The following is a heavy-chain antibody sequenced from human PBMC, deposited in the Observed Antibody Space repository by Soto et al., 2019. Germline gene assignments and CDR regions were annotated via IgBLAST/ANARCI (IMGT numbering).Heavy chain of an antibody. D-gene: IGHD6-19*01. V-gene: IGHV1-8*01. CDR1: GYTFTNNV. CDR2: MNPNSGNT. Sequence: ASVKVSCKASGYTFTNNVINWVRQAPGQGLEWMGWMNPNSGNTGYAQKLQGRVTMTTDTSTSTAYMELRSLRSDDTAVYYCARDEYSSGPIDYWGQGTLVTVSS. CDR3: ARDEYSSGPIDY. J-gene: IGHJ4*02.